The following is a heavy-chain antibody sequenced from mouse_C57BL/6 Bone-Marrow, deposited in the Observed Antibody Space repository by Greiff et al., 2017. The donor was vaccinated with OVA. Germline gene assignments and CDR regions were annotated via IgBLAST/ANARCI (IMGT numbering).Heavy chain of an antibody. D-gene: IGHD1-1*01. CDR3: ARPFITTVVAPVDY. V-gene: IGHV5-6*02. J-gene: IGHJ4*01. Sequence: EVMLVESGGDLVKPGGSLKLSCAASGFTFSSYGMSWVRQTPDKRLEWVATISSGGSYTYYPDSVKGRFTISRDNAKNTLYLQMSSLKSEDTAMYYCARPFITTVVAPVDYWGQGTSVTVSS. CDR1: GFTFSSYG. CDR2: ISSGGSYT.